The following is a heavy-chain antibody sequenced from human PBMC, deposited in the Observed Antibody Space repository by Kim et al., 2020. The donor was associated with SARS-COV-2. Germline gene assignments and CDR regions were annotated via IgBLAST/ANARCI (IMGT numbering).Heavy chain of an antibody. CDR1: GGSFSGYY. V-gene: IGHV4-34*01. CDR2: INHSGST. CDR3: ATGSANWFDP. Sequence: SETLSLTCAVYGGSFSGYYWSWIRQPPGKGLEWIGEINHSGSTNYNPSLKSRVTISVDTSKNQFSLKLSSVTATDTAVYYCATGSANWFDPWGQGTLVTVSS. J-gene: IGHJ5*02. D-gene: IGHD3-10*01.